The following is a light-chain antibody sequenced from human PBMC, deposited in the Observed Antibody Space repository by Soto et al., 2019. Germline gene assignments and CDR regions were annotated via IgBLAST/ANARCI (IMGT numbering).Light chain of an antibody. CDR3: SSYATSSPYV. V-gene: IGLV2-14*01. J-gene: IGLJ1*01. CDR2: EVS. Sequence: QSALTQPASVSGSPGQSITISCSGTSNDVGGYNYVSWYQQHPGKAPKLVIYEVSHRPSGISDRFSGSKSGNTASLTISGLQVEDEADYHCSSYATSSPYVFGAGTKLTVL. CDR1: SNDVGGYNY.